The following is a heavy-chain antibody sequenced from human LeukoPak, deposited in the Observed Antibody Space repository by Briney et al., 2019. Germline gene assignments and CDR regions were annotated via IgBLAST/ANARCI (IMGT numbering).Heavy chain of an antibody. CDR2: ISSNGGTT. V-gene: IGHV3-64D*09. CDR3: VKWTSCYRY. J-gene: IGHJ4*02. D-gene: IGHD2-2*01. Sequence: GGSLRLSCSASGFXFSNYAMHWVRQAPGKGLEYVSAISSNGGTTYYADSVKGRFTISRDTSKNTLYLQMSSLRAEDTAVYYCVKWTSCYRYWGQGTLVTVSS. CDR1: GFXFSNYA.